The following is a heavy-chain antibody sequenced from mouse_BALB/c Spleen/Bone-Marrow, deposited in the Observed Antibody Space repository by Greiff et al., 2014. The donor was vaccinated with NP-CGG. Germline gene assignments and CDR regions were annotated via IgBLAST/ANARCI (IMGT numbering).Heavy chain of an antibody. D-gene: IGHD2-3*01. CDR2: INPYNDGT. CDR1: GYTFTSYI. J-gene: IGHJ4*01. Sequence: EVQRVESGPELVKPGASVKMSCKASGYTFTSYIMHWVKQKPGQGLEWIGYINPYNDGTKYNEKLKGKATLTSDESSSTAYMELSSLTSEDSAVYYCARRWLPYAMDYWGQGTSVTVSS. CDR3: ARRWLPYAMDY. V-gene: IGHV1-14*01.